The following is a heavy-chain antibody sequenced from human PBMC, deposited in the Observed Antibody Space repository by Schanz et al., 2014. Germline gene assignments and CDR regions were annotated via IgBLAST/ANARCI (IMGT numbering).Heavy chain of an antibody. CDR2: INQDGSEK. CDR3: ARDGDFDY. J-gene: IGHJ4*02. CDR1: GFIFSNSW. V-gene: IGHV3-7*01. Sequence: EVQLVESGGGLVQPGGSLRLSCAASGFIFSNSWMSWVRQAPGKGLEWVANINQDGSEKYYVDSVKGRFTISRDNSMNTLHLQMDGLRAEDTAVYYCARDGDFDYWGQGTLVTVSS.